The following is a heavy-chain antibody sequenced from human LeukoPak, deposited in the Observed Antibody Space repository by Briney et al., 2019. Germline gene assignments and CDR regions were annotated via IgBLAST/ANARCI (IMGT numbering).Heavy chain of an antibody. CDR3: AKDPRRYSRTGGYFDY. CDR1: GFTFSNYG. V-gene: IGHV3-30*18. J-gene: IGHJ4*02. D-gene: IGHD6-13*01. CDR2: ISYDGSNK. Sequence: GGSLRLSCAASGFTFSNYGMHWVRQAPGKGLEWVTFISYDGSNKYYADSVRGRFTISRDNSKNTLYLQMNSLRAEDTAVYYCAKDPRRYSRTGGYFDYWGQGTLVTVSS.